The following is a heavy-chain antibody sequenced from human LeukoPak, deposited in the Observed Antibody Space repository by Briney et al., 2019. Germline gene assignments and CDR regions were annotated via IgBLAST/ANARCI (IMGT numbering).Heavy chain of an antibody. CDR3: ARHGYYDSSGYSFDY. J-gene: IGHJ4*02. CDR2: IYYSGST. Sequence: SETLSLTCTVSGGSISSSSYYWGWIRQPPGKGLEWIGSIYYSGSTYYNPSLKSRVTISVDTSKNQFSLKLSSVTAADTAVYYCARHGYYDSSGYSFDYWGQGTLVTVSS. D-gene: IGHD3-22*01. V-gene: IGHV4-39*01. CDR1: GGSISSSSYY.